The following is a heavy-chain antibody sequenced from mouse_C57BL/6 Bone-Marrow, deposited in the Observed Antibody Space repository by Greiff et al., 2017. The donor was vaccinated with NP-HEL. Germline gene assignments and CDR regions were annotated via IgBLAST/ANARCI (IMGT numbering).Heavy chain of an antibody. CDR1: GFTFSDYG. D-gene: IGHD2-3*01. CDR2: ISSGSSSI. Sequence: EVKVVESGGGLVKPGGSLKLSCAASGFTFSDYGMHWVRQAPEKGLEWVEYISSGSSSIYYADTVKGRFTISRDNAKNTLFLQMTSLRSEDTAMYYCAREGLLPGVYYWGQGTSVTGSS. V-gene: IGHV5-17*01. CDR3: AREGLLPGVYY. J-gene: IGHJ4*01.